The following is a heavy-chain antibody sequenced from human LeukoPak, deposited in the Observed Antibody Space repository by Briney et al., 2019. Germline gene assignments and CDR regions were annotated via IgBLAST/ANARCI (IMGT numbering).Heavy chain of an antibody. J-gene: IGHJ6*02. CDR3: AREDVVLVDAVRYYYYGMDV. V-gene: IGHV1-46*01. CDR2: INPGGGST. Sequence: GASVKASCKASGYNFISYYMHWVRQAPGQGLEWMGIINPGGGSTSYAQKFQDRVTMTRDTSTSTVYMELSSLKSEDTAVYYCAREDVVLVDAVRYYYYGMDVWGQGTTVTVSS. D-gene: IGHD2-8*01. CDR1: GYNFISYY.